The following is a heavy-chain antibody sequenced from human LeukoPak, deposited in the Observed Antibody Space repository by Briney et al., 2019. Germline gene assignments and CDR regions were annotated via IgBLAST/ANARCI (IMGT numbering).Heavy chain of an antibody. D-gene: IGHD6-6*01. CDR1: GFTFSSYA. CDR2: ISGSGGST. CDR3: ARDHVVVARPRGFDP. V-gene: IGHV3-23*01. Sequence: QAGGSLRLSCAASGFTFSSYAMSWVRQAPGKGLEWVSAISGSGGSTYYADSVKGRFTISRDNSKSMLYLQMNSLRAEDTAVYYCARDHVVVARPRGFDPWGQGTLVTVSS. J-gene: IGHJ5*02.